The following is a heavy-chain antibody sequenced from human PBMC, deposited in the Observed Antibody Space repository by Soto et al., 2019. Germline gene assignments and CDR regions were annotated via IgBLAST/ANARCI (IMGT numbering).Heavy chain of an antibody. CDR1: GFTFSSYS. V-gene: IGHV3-48*01. J-gene: IGHJ3*02. CDR2: ISSSSSTI. CDR3: ASPFLSGWQLSDAFDI. D-gene: IGHD6-19*01. Sequence: GGSLRLSCAASGFTFSSYSMNWVRQAPGKGLEWVSYISSSSSTIYYADSVKGRFTISRDNAKNSLYLQMNSLRAEDTAVYYCASPFLSGWQLSDAFDIWGQGTMVTVSS.